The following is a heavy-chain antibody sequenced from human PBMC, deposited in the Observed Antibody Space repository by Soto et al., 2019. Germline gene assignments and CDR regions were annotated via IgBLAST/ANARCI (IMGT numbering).Heavy chain of an antibody. Sequence: SETLSLTCAVSGGSISSSNWWSWVRQPPGKGLEWIGEIYHSGSTNYNPSLKSRVTISVDKSKNQFSLKLSSVTAADTAVYYCARGVTYDFWSGYRDYWGQGTLVTVSS. J-gene: IGHJ4*02. CDR1: GGSISSSNW. CDR3: ARGVTYDFWSGYRDY. V-gene: IGHV4-4*02. D-gene: IGHD3-3*01. CDR2: IYHSGST.